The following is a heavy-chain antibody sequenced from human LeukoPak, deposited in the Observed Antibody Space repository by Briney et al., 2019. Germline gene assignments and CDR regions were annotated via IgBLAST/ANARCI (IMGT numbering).Heavy chain of an antibody. D-gene: IGHD2-15*01. J-gene: IGHJ4*02. V-gene: IGHV1-18*01. CDR3: ARDRVVAWGGDFDY. Sequence: ASVKVSCKASGYTVTSYGIIWVRQAPGQGLEWMGWISAYNGNTNYAQKLQGRVTMTTDTSTSTAYMELRSLRSDDTAVYYCARDRVVAWGGDFDYWGQGTLVTVSS. CDR1: GYTVTSYG. CDR2: ISAYNGNT.